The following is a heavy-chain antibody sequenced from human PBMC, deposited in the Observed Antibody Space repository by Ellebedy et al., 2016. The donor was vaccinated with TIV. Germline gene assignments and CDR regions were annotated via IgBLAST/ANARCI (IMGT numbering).Heavy chain of an antibody. V-gene: IGHV4-34*01. D-gene: IGHD5-18*01. CDR3: ARGRGSSYDLPFQH. Sequence: SETLSLXXAVYGASFSRYYWTWIRQPPGKGLEWIGEINHSGSTNYIPSLKSRVTISVDTSKNQFSLKLSSVTAADTAVYYCARGRGSSYDLPFQHWGQGTLVTVSS. CDR1: GASFSRYY. J-gene: IGHJ1*01. CDR2: INHSGST.